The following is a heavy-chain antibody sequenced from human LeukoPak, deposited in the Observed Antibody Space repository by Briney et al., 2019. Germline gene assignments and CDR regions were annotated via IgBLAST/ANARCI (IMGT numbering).Heavy chain of an antibody. CDR1: GFTFSSYA. D-gene: IGHD3-22*01. CDR3: ASPRITMIVVVPHY. Sequence: GGSLRLSCAASGFTFSSYAMSWVRQAPGKGLEWVSYISSSSSTIYYADSVRGRFTISRDNSKNTLYLQMNSLRAEDTAVYYCASPRITMIVVVPHYWGQGTLVRVSS. J-gene: IGHJ4*02. CDR2: ISSSSSTI. V-gene: IGHV3-23*01.